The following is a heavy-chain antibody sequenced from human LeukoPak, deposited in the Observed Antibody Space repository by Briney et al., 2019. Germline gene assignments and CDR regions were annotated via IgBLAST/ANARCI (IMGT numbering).Heavy chain of an antibody. V-gene: IGHV4-4*07. Sequence: PSETLSLTCSVSSGSISSFYWSWIRQPAGKGLEWIGRIYTTGSTDYNPSLKSRVTMSVDPSKNQFSLKLRSGTAADTAVYYYARESQVLYYFDSWGQGTLVTVSS. CDR3: ARESQVLYYFDS. CDR2: IYTTGST. CDR1: SGSISSFY. J-gene: IGHJ4*02.